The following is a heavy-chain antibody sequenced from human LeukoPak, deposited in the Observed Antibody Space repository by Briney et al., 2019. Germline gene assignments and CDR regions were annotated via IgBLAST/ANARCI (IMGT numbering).Heavy chain of an antibody. CDR2: ISDSGSTI. Sequence: GGSLRLSCAASEFVFSDYYMSWIRQAPGKGLEWVSYISDSGSTIYYADSVKGRFTISRDNAKNSLYLQMNSLRAEDTAVYYCAASLRFPGWFDPWGQGTLVTVSS. CDR1: EFVFSDYY. J-gene: IGHJ5*02. V-gene: IGHV3-11*01. CDR3: AASLRFPGWFDP. D-gene: IGHD3-16*01.